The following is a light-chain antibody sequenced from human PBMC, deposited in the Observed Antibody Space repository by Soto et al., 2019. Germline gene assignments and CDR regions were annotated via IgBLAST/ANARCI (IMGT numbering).Light chain of an antibody. J-gene: IGKJ4*01. V-gene: IGKV1-33*01. CDR1: NY. CDR3: QQFDNLPLT. Sequence: NYVSWYQQKPGKAPKLLIYDAFNLQTGVPSRFSGSGSGTDFSFTISGLQPEDIETYDGQQFDNLPLTFGGGTKVDIK. CDR2: DAF.